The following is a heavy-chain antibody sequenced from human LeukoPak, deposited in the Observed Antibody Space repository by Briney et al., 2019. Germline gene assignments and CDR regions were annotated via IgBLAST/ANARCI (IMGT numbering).Heavy chain of an antibody. D-gene: IGHD6-13*01. CDR2: MNQDGGEI. CDR3: ARDSSIAAAGTF. V-gene: IGHV3-7*01. CDR1: GFTFRTYW. Sequence: GGSLRLSCAASGFTFRTYWMTWVRQAPGKGLEWVANMNQDGGEIYYVDSVKGRFTISRDNAKNSLFLQMNSLRAEDTAVYYCARDSSIAAAGTFWGQGTMVTVSS. J-gene: IGHJ3*01.